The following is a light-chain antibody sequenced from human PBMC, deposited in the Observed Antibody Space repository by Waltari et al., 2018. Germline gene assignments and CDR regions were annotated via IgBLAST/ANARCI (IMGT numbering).Light chain of an antibody. J-gene: IGLJ1*01. Sequence: YDLIQSPSVSVSPGQTATNTCPGDELENKYGCWYQQKPGQSPVLVIYEDVRRPSEIPQRFSGSNSGNTATLTISGTQPMDEADYYCQAWDSGVAGVFGTGTKVTVL. CDR2: EDV. V-gene: IGLV3-1*01. CDR1: ELENKY. CDR3: QAWDSGVAGV.